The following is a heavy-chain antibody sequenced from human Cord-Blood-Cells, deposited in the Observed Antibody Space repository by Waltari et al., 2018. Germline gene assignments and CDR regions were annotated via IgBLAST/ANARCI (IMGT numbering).Heavy chain of an antibody. J-gene: IGHJ4*02. Sequence: QLQLQESGPGLVKPSETLSLTCTVPGGSISSSSYYWGWIRQPPGKGLEWIGSNYYSGSTYYNPSLKSRVTISVDTSKNQFSLKLSSVTAADTAVYYCARPPTEYSSSWYFDYWGQGTLVTVSS. V-gene: IGHV4-39*01. CDR2: NYYSGST. CDR1: GGSISSSSYY. CDR3: ARPPTEYSSSWYFDY. D-gene: IGHD6-13*01.